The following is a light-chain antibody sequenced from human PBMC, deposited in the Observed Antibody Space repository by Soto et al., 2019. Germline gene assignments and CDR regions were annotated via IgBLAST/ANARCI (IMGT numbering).Light chain of an antibody. V-gene: IGLV2-14*01. CDR1: TSDVGGYNY. CDR3: SSYTSTTTLWL. Sequence: QSVLTQPASVSGSPGQSITISCTGTTSDVGGYNYVSWYQQHPDKAPKLLIYEVSHRPSGVSNRFSGSKSGNTASLTISGLQADDEAHYYCSSYTSTTTLWLFGGGTKVTVL. CDR2: EVS. J-gene: IGLJ3*02.